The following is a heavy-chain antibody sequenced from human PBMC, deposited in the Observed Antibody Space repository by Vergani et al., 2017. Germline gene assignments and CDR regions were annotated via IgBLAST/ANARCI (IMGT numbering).Heavy chain of an antibody. Sequence: EVQLVQSGAEVKKPGSTMKISCKVSGYTFTDRYMHWVKQAPGKGLEWMGLVDPDDGETIYAEKFKGRVTIAAHTYTDTAHLELSSLRAQDTAVYYCATPQTLTTADMVVWGQGTTVSVCS. CDR3: ATPQTLTTADMVV. V-gene: IGHV1-69-2*01. J-gene: IGHJ6*01. CDR1: GYTFTDRY. CDR2: VDPDDGET. D-gene: IGHD4-17*01.